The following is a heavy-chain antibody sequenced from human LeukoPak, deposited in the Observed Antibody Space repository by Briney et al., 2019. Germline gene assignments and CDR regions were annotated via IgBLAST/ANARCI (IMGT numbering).Heavy chain of an antibody. Sequence: GASVKVSCKASGGTFSSYAISWVRQAPGQGLEWMGGIIPIFGTANYAQKFQGRVTITTDESTSTAYMELSSLRAEDTAVYYCARDTGGYFGNWGQGTLVTVSS. D-gene: IGHD5-12*01. CDR3: ARDTGGYFGN. J-gene: IGHJ4*02. V-gene: IGHV1-69*05. CDR2: IIPIFGTA. CDR1: GGTFSSYA.